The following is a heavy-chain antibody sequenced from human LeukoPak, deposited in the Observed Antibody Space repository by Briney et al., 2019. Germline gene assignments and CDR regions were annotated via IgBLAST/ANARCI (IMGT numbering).Heavy chain of an antibody. CDR3: ASPYYYDSSGEIDY. J-gene: IGHJ4*02. Sequence: SVKVSCKASGGTFSSYAISWVRQSPGQGLEWMGRIIPILGIANYAQKFQGRVTITADKSTSTAYMELSSLRSEDTAVYYCASPYYYDSSGEIDYWGQGTLVTVSS. CDR1: GGTFSSYA. CDR2: IIPILGIA. V-gene: IGHV1-69*04. D-gene: IGHD3-22*01.